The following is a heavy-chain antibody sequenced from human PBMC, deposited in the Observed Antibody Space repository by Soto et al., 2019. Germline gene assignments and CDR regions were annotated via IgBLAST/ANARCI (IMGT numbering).Heavy chain of an antibody. CDR2: VYHSGST. J-gene: IGHJ4*02. D-gene: IGHD6-13*01. V-gene: IGHV4-4*08. CDR1: GGSITSHY. CDR3: AVIGNSWYIRSDY. Sequence: SETLSLTCTVSGGSITSHYWSWIRQPPGKGPEWIGSVYHSGSTYYNPSLKSRVTISVDTSKNQFSLKLSSVTAADTAVYYCAVIGNSWYIRSDYWGQGTLVTVSS.